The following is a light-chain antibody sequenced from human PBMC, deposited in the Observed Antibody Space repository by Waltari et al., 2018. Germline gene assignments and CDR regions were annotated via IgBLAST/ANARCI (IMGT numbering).Light chain of an antibody. CDR1: QDISNY. CDR2: DAS. V-gene: IGKV1-33*01. CDR3: QQYDNLPLT. Sequence: DIQMPPSPSSLSAYGGDRVTITCQASQDISNYLTWYQQKPGTAPKLLIYDASNLATGVPARFSGSGSGTDFTFTISSLQPEDIATYYCQQYDNLPLTFGGGTKVEIK. J-gene: IGKJ4*01.